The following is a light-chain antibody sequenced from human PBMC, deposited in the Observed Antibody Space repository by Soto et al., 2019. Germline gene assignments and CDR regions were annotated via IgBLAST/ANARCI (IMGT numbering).Light chain of an antibody. CDR1: QSVTTW. Sequence: DIQMTQSPSTLSASVGDRVTITCRASQSVTTWLAWYQQKPGKAPKLLIYKASNLESGLPSRFSGSGSGTEFSLTISSLQSDDFATYYWQQYSSYPITFGQGTRLEI. V-gene: IGKV1-5*03. CDR2: KAS. CDR3: QQYSSYPIT. J-gene: IGKJ5*01.